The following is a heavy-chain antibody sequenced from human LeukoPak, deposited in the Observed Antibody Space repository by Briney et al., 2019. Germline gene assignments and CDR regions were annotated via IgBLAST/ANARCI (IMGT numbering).Heavy chain of an antibody. D-gene: IGHD4-17*01. CDR1: GFTFSNYP. V-gene: IGHV3-23*01. J-gene: IGHJ4*02. CDR3: AKGNTVTPDY. Sequence: PGRSLALSCAAAGFTFSNYPRNWSRQSKGKFLEWVSAITTDGSRTYNADSVKGRFTISRDNSKNTLYLQMNSLRAEDTAVYYCAKGNTVTPDYWGQGTLVTVSS. CDR2: ITTDGSRT.